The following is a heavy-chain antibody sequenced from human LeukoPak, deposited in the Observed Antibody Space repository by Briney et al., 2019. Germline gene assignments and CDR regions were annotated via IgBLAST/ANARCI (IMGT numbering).Heavy chain of an antibody. J-gene: IGHJ6*02. Sequence: GESLRISCKGSGYSFTSYWIGWVRQMPGKGLEWMGIIYPGDSDTRYSPSFQGQVTISADKSTSTAYLQWSSLKASDTAMYYCARRKGYGDYSCGMDVWGQGTTVTVSS. V-gene: IGHV5-51*01. CDR3: ARRKGYGDYSCGMDV. D-gene: IGHD4-17*01. CDR1: GYSFTSYW. CDR2: IYPGDSDT.